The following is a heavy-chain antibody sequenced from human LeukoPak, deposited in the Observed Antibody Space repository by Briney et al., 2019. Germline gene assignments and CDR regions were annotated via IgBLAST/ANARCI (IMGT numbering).Heavy chain of an antibody. CDR3: ARAYVVGATFDY. CDR1: GFVFSDYY. V-gene: IGHV3-11*04. CDR2: ISNSGRTK. Sequence: GGSLRLSCAASGFVFSDYYMGWVRQAPGKGLEWVSHISNSGRTKHYADSVKGRVTISRDNTKNSLFLQMNSLRVEATAIYYCARAYVVGATFDYWGQGTLVTVSS. D-gene: IGHD1-26*01. J-gene: IGHJ4*02.